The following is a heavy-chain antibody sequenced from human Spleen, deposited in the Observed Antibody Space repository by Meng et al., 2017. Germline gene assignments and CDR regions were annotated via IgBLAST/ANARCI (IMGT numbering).Heavy chain of an antibody. V-gene: IGHV4-59*01. CDR1: GGSFSGYY. CDR3: ARERGSFDY. D-gene: IGHD2-15*01. J-gene: IGHJ4*02. CDR2: IYYSGST. Sequence: SQTLSLTCAVYGGSFSGYYWSWIRQPPGKGLEWIGYIYYSGSTNYNPSLKSRVTISVDTSKNQFSLKLSSVTAADTAVYYCARERGSFDYWGQGTLVTVSS.